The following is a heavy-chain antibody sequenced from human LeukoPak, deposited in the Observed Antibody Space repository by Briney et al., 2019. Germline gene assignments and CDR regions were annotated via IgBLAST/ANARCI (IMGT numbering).Heavy chain of an antibody. Sequence: GGSLRLSCAASGFTFDDYAMHWVRQAPGKGLEWVSLISGDGGSTYYADSVKGRFTISRDNSKNSLYLQMNSLRTEDTTLYYCAKDICLNVLRVLESNCGMDVWGQGTTVTVSS. CDR2: ISGDGGST. D-gene: IGHD3-3*01. CDR1: GFTFDDYA. J-gene: IGHJ6*02. CDR3: AKDICLNVLRVLESNCGMDV. V-gene: IGHV3-43*02.